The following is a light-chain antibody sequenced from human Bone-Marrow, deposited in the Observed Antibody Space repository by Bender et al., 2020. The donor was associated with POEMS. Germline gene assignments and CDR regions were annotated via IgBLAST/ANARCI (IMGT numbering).Light chain of an antibody. CDR1: TSDVGGYNY. CDR2: DVS. Sequence: QSALTQPASVSGSPGQSITISCTGTTSDVGGYNYVSWYQQHPGKAPKLMIYDVSYRPSGVSNRFSGSKSGNTASLTISGLQAEDEADYYCSSFTISGTWVFGGGTKLTVL. J-gene: IGLJ3*02. V-gene: IGLV2-14*03. CDR3: SSFTISGTWV.